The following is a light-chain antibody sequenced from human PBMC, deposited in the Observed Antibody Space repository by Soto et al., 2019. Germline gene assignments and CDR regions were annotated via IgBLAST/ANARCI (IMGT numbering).Light chain of an antibody. CDR3: YSYAGRNVWV. J-gene: IGLJ3*02. Sequence: QSALTQPASVSGSPGQSITISCTGTSSDVGGYNYVSWYQQYPGKAPKLIIYEVRNRPSGVSSRFSGSRSDNTASLTVSGLQADDEAIYYCYSYAGRNVWVFGGGTKLTVL. V-gene: IGLV2-14*01. CDR2: EVR. CDR1: SSDVGGYNY.